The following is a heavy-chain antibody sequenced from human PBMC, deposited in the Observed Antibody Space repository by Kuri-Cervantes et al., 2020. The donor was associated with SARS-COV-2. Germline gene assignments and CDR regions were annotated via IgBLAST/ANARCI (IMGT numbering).Heavy chain of an antibody. Sequence: GGSLRLSCAASGFTFSDYYMSWIRQAPGKGLEWVGRTRNKANSYTTEYAASVKGRFTISRDDSKNSLYLQMNSLKTEDTAVYYCASAVAGLFDYWGQGTLVTVSS. V-gene: IGHV3-72*01. J-gene: IGHJ4*02. CDR3: ASAVAGLFDY. D-gene: IGHD6-19*01. CDR2: TRNKANSYTT. CDR1: GFTFSDYY.